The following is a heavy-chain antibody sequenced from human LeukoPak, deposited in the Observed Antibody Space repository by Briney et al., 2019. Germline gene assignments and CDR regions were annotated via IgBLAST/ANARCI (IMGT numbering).Heavy chain of an antibody. V-gene: IGHV4-34*01. Sequence: SETLSPTCAVYGGSFSGYYWSWIRQPPGKGLEWIGEINHSGSTNYNPSLKSRVTISVDTSKNQFSLKLSSVTAADTAVYYCARNYGSGSYYPYFDYWGQGTLVTVSS. D-gene: IGHD3-10*01. J-gene: IGHJ4*02. CDR3: ARNYGSGSYYPYFDY. CDR1: GGSFSGYY. CDR2: INHSGST.